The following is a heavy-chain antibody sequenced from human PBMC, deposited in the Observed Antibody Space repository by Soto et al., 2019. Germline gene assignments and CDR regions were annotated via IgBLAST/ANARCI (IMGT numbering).Heavy chain of an antibody. J-gene: IGHJ6*02. CDR2: IRSKAYGGTT. V-gene: IGHV3-49*03. Sequence: PGGSLSLSCTASGFTFGDYAMSWFRQAPGRGLEWVGFIRSKAYGGTTEYAAAVKGRFTISRDDSKSIAYLQMNSLKTEDTAVYYCTRDTITYSPYYYYGMDVWGQGTTVTVSS. CDR1: GFTFGDYA. D-gene: IGHD2-15*01. CDR3: TRDTITYSPYYYYGMDV.